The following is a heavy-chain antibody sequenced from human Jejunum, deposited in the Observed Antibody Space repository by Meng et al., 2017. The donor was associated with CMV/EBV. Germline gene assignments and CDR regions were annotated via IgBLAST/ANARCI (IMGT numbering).Heavy chain of an antibody. CDR3: AKDRLTIAFLDY. J-gene: IGHJ4*02. Sequence: SGLTWRSEGMSWVRKAPGKGLEWVAGISDTGSSKYYADSVKGRLTISRDNSKNTLYLQMNSLRAEDTAVYYCAKDRLTIAFLDYWGQGTQVTVSS. CDR2: ISDTGSSK. CDR1: GLTWRSEG. V-gene: IGHV3-23*01. D-gene: IGHD3-10*01.